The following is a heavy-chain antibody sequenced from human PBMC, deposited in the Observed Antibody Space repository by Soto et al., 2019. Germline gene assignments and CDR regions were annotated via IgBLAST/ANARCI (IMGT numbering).Heavy chain of an antibody. CDR2: ISYDGGNE. CDR1: GFTFSGYG. V-gene: IGHV3-30*18. J-gene: IGHJ4*02. CDR3: AKNPELYAWGLEAYLDY. Sequence: QVQLVQSGGGVVQPGRSLRLSCAASGFTFSGYGMHWVRQAPGKGLEWVAVISYDGGNEYYADSVKGRFTISRDNSKNTLYLQLNSLRAEDTAVYYCAKNPELYAWGLEAYLDYWGQGTLVTVSS. D-gene: IGHD3-16*01.